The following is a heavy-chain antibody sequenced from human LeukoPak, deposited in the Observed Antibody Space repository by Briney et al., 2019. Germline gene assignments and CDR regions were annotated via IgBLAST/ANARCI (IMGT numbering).Heavy chain of an antibody. CDR3: ARGRGYSYGLDY. CDR1: GGSISSYS. Sequence: SETLSLTCTVSGGSISSYSWSWIRQPPGKGLEWIGYIYYSGSTNYNPSLKSRVTISVDTSKNQFSLKLSSVTAADTAVYYCARGRGYSYGLDYWGQGTLVTVSS. CDR2: IYYSGST. J-gene: IGHJ4*02. V-gene: IGHV4-59*01. D-gene: IGHD5-18*01.